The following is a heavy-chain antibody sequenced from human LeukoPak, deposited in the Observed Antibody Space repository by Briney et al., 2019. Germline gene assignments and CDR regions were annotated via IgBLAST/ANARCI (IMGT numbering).Heavy chain of an antibody. V-gene: IGHV1-2*02. CDR2: INPNSGGK. CDR1: GYTFTAYY. Sequence: ASVKVSCKASGYTFTAYYMNWVRQAPGQGLEWMGWINPNSGGKNYAQKFQGRVTMTRDTSISTVYMELNSLRSDDTAVYYCARRLSGVDYWGQGTQVTVST. CDR3: ARRLSGVDY. D-gene: IGHD7-27*01. J-gene: IGHJ4*02.